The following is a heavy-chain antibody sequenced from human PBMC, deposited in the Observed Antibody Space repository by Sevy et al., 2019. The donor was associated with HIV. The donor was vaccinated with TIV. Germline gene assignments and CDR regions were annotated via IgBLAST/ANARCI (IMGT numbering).Heavy chain of an antibody. V-gene: IGHV3-23*01. Sequence: GGYLRLSCAASGFTFSSYAMSWVRQAPGKGLEWFSAISGSGGSTYYADSVKGRFTISRDNSKNTLYLQMNSLRAEDPAVSCCAKVISCYYYFDAFDIWGQGTMVTVSS. CDR2: ISGSGGST. CDR1: GFTFSSYA. J-gene: IGHJ3*02. D-gene: IGHD3-22*01. CDR3: AKVISCYYYFDAFDI.